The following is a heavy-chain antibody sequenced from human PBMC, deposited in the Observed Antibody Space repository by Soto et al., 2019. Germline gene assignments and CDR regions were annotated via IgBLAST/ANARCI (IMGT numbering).Heavy chain of an antibody. CDR2: IYYTGTT. J-gene: IGHJ5*02. D-gene: IGHD4-4*01. Sequence: PSETLSLTCTVPGGSVSSGSYYWTWIRQPPGKRLEWIGYIYYTGTTNYNPSLKSRVTISVDMSQNQFSLKLTSVTAADTAVYYCISVFPTTVYHWGQGTLVTVSS. V-gene: IGHV4-61*01. CDR3: ISVFPTTVYH. CDR1: GGSVSSGSYY.